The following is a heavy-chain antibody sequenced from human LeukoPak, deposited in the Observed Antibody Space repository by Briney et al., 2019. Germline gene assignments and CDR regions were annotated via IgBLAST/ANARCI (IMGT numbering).Heavy chain of an antibody. CDR1: GYTLTELS. CDR3: ATDLTPYYAFDI. Sequence: ASVKVSCKVSGYTLTELSMHWVRQAPGKGLEWMGGFDPEDGETIYAQKFQGRVTMTEDTSTDTAYMELSSLRSEDTAVYYCATDLTPYYAFDIWGQGTMVTVSS. D-gene: IGHD1-26*01. J-gene: IGHJ3*02. CDR2: FDPEDGET. V-gene: IGHV1-24*01.